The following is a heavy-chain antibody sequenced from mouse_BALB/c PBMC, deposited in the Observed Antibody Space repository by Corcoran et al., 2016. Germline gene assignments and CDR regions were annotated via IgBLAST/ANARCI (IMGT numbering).Heavy chain of an antibody. CDR2: ILWYDSK. V-gene: IGHV8-8*01. CDR3: ARIRDCDFDY. J-gene: IGHJ2*01. CDR1: GFSLSTSNMG. Sequence: QVSPKESGPGILQPSQTHRLTWSYSGFSLSTSNMGVGWIRHPSGMGMEWRLHILWYDSKYYNPALKSRVTLSKDTYNNQVFLKIANVDTADTATYYWARIRDCDFDYWGQGTTLTVSS. D-gene: IGHD3-3*01.